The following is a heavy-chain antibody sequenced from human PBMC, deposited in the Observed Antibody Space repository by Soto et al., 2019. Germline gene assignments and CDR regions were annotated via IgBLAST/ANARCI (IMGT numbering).Heavy chain of an antibody. V-gene: IGHV4-39*01. CDR1: GGSISSSSYY. Sequence: SETLSLTCTVSGGSISSSSYYWGWIRQPPGKGLEWIGSIYYSGSTYYNPSLKSRVTISVDTSKNQFSLKLSSVTAADTAVYYCATIPRYSYGRGYWGQGTLVTVSS. D-gene: IGHD5-18*01. J-gene: IGHJ4*02. CDR2: IYYSGST. CDR3: ATIPRYSYGRGY.